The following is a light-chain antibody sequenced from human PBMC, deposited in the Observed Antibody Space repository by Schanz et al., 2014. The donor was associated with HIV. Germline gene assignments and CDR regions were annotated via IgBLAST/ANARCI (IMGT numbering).Light chain of an antibody. CDR1: SSDVGHYKS. CDR2: DVG. V-gene: IGLV2-14*03. Sequence: QSALTQPASVSGSPGQSITMSCTGASSDVGHYKSVSWYQHHPGEAPKLMIYDVGNRPSGVSDRFSGSRSGNTASLTISGLQAEDEAYYYCSSYTSSSSLYVFGTGTKLTVL. J-gene: IGLJ1*01. CDR3: SSYTSSSSLYV.